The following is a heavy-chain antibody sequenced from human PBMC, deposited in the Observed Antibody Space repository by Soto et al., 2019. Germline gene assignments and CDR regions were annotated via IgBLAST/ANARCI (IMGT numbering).Heavy chain of an antibody. V-gene: IGHV1-69*01. CDR2: IIPLLRTT. CDR1: GGTFKTFG. D-gene: IGHD1-26*01. J-gene: IGHJ3*02. Sequence: QVQLVQSGAELKKPGSSVTVSCQASGGTFKTFGVSWVRQAPGQGLQWMGGIIPLLRTTDYAQNFQGRISISADESTNTIFMEFTSLRSEDTAVYYCARDVLGGWVEKTYRAFDIWGQGTLVAVSS. CDR3: ARDVLGGWVEKTYRAFDI.